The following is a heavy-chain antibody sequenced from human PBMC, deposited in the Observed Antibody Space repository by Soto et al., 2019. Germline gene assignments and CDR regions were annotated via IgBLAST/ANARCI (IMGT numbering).Heavy chain of an antibody. CDR1: GGSISYYY. CDR2: IYPSGST. Sequence: SSETLSLTCTVSGGSISYYYWSWIRQSAGKGLEWIGRIYPSGSTNYNPSLKGRVTMSVDTSNNQFSLNLGSVTAADTAVYYCARDRTAAGPSNWFDPWGQGTLVT. V-gene: IGHV4-4*07. D-gene: IGHD6-13*01. J-gene: IGHJ5*02. CDR3: ARDRTAAGPSNWFDP.